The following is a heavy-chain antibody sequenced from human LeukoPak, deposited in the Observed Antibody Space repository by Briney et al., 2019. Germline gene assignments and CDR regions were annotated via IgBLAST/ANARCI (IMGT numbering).Heavy chain of an antibody. CDR1: GFPFSAYG. CDR2: INDSGGNT. Sequence: GGSLRLSCAASGFPFSAYGMGWVRQAPGKGLEWVSTINDSGGNTHYADSVKGRCTISRDNSKNTLYLQMNSLRAEDTAVYYCAKGHSGNAATDAFDIWGQGTMVTVSS. V-gene: IGHV3-23*01. CDR3: AKGHSGNAATDAFDI. D-gene: IGHD4-23*01. J-gene: IGHJ3*02.